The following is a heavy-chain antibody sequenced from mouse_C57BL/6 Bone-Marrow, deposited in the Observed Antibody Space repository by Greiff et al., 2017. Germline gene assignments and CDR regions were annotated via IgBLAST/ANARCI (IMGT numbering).Heavy chain of an antibody. V-gene: IGHV2-2*01. CDR2: IWSGGST. CDR3: ARIDYCAMDY. J-gene: IGHJ4*01. CDR1: GFSLTSYG. Sequence: VHLVESGPGLVQPSQCLSITCTASGFSLTSYGVHWVRQSPGKGLEWLGVIWSGGSTDYNAAFISRLIISKDNSKSQVYFKMNSLQADDTAVYYCARIDYCAMDYWGQGTSVTVSS.